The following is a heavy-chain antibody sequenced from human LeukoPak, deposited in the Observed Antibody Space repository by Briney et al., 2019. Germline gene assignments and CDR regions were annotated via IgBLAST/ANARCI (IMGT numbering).Heavy chain of an antibody. Sequence: GGSLRLSCAVSGITLSNYGMSWVRQAPGKGREWGAGISGSGGGTVYADSGKGRFTISRDNRKNTLYLQMNSLRADDTAVYFCAKRGVVIRVILVGFHKEAYYFDAWGQGALVTVSP. CDR3: AKRGVVIRVILVGFHKEAYYFDA. V-gene: IGHV3-23*01. J-gene: IGHJ4*02. CDR1: GITLSNYG. D-gene: IGHD3-22*01. CDR2: ISGSGGGT.